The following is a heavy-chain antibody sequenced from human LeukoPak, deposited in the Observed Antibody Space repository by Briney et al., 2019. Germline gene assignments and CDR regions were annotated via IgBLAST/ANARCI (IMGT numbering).Heavy chain of an antibody. Sequence: SETLSLTCAVYGGSFSGYYWSWIRQPLGKGLEWIGEINHSGSTNYNPSLKSRVTISVDTSKNQFSLKLSSVTAADTAVYYCARGRDYGGKPFSWWGQGTLVTVSS. CDR1: GGSFSGYY. D-gene: IGHD4-23*01. J-gene: IGHJ4*02. CDR2: INHSGST. CDR3: ARGRDYGGKPFSW. V-gene: IGHV4-34*01.